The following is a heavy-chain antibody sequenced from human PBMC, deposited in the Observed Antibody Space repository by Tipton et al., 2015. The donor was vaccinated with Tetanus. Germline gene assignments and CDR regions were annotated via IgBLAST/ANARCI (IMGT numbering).Heavy chain of an antibody. Sequence: TDSGFTFSIYGMYWVRQAPGKGLEWVAFISYDGSTEYYAKSVKGRFTISRDNSKHTLYLQMNSLGPEDTAVYYCAREADCSGGSCFSGDFDNWGQGTQVTVSS. CDR1: GFTFSIYG. J-gene: IGHJ4*02. V-gene: IGHV3-30*03. CDR2: ISYDGSTE. D-gene: IGHD2-15*01. CDR3: AREADCSGGSCFSGDFDN.